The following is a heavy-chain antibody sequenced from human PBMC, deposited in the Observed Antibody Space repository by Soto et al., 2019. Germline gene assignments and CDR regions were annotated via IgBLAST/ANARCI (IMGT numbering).Heavy chain of an antibody. V-gene: IGHV4-59*01. CDR2: IYYSGST. CDR3: ARKAANWGAGSRSNYFDY. J-gene: IGHJ4*02. CDR1: GGSISSYY. D-gene: IGHD7-27*01. Sequence: SETLSLTCTASGGSISSYYWSWIRQPPGKGLEWIGYIYYSGSTNYNPSLKSRVTISVDTSKNQFSLKLSSVTAADTAVYYCARKAANWGAGSRSNYFDYWGQGTLVTVSS.